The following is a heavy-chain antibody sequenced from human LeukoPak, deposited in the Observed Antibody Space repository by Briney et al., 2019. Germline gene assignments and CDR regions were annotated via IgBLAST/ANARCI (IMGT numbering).Heavy chain of an antibody. CDR3: ARDLDYYDSSGYQNYFDY. CDR1: GGSISSHY. J-gene: IGHJ4*02. CDR2: IYYSGST. Sequence: SETLSLTCTVSGGSISSHYWNWIRQPPGKGLEWIGYIYYSGSTNYNPSLESRVTISVDTSKNQFSLKLTSVTAADTAVYYCARDLDYYDSSGYQNYFDYWAREPWSPSPQ. V-gene: IGHV4-59*11. D-gene: IGHD3-22*01.